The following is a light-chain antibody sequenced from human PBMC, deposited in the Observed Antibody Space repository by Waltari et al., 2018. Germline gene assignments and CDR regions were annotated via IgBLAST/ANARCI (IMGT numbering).Light chain of an antibody. CDR1: QSVRSSS. V-gene: IGKV3-20*01. J-gene: IGKJ2*01. Sequence: CRASQSVRSSSLAWYQQRPGQAHRLLIYGASIRATGIPDRFSGSGSGTDFTLTISRLEPEDFAVYFCHQSVSSPLTFGQGTKLEI. CDR3: HQSVSSPLT. CDR2: GAS.